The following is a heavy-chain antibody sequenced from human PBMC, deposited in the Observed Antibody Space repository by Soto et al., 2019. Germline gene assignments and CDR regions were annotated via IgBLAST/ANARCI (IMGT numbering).Heavy chain of an antibody. CDR3: ARDPPVATIPHDDYGMDV. CDR1: GGSVSGGGYY. D-gene: IGHD5-12*01. Sequence: SENLPLTWTVSGGSVSGGGYYWSWIRQPPGTGLEWIGYIYYSGSTTYTPSPKSRVTISVDTSKNQFSLKLSSGTAAETAVYYCARDPPVATIPHDDYGMDVWGQGTTVTVS. J-gene: IGHJ6*02. V-gene: IGHV4-61*08. CDR2: IYYSGST.